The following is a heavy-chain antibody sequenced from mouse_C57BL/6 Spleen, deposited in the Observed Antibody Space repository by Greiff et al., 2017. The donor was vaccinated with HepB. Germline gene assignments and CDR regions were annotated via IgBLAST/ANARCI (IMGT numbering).Heavy chain of an antibody. V-gene: IGHV5-17*01. CDR3: ARPGVVAHWYFDV. J-gene: IGHJ1*03. D-gene: IGHD1-1*01. CDR1: GFTFSDYG. Sequence: EVKLMESGGGLVKPGGSLKLSCAASGFTFSDYGMHWVRQAPEKGLEWVAYISSGSSTIYYADTVKGRFTISRDNAKNTLFLQMTSLRSEDTAMYYCARPGVVAHWYFDVWGTGTTVTVSS. CDR2: ISSGSSTI.